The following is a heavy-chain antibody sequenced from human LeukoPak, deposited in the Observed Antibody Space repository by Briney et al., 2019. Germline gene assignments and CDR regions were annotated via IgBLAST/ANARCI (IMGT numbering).Heavy chain of an antibody. V-gene: IGHV4-30-2*01. Sequence: EPSETLSLTCAVSGGSISSGGYSWSWIRQPPGKGLEWIGYIYHSGSTYYNPSLKSRVTISVDTSKNQFSLKLSSVTAADTAVYYCARGEYSSSWFDYYYYGMDVWGQGTTVTVSS. CDR1: GGSISSGGYS. CDR2: IYHSGST. J-gene: IGHJ6*02. CDR3: ARGEYSSSWFDYYYYGMDV. D-gene: IGHD6-13*01.